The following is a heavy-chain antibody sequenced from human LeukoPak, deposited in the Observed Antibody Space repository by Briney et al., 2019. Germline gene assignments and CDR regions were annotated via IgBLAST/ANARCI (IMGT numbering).Heavy chain of an antibody. J-gene: IGHJ3*02. CDR1: GGTFSSYA. D-gene: IGHD2-21*02. V-gene: IGHV1-69*13. CDR3: ARERPLLYAFDI. Sequence: SVKVSCKASGGTFSSYAISWVRQAPGQGLEWMGGIIPIFGTANYAQKFQGRVTITADESTSTAYMELSSLRSEDTAVYYCARERPLLYAFDIWGQGAMVTVSS. CDR2: IIPIFGTA.